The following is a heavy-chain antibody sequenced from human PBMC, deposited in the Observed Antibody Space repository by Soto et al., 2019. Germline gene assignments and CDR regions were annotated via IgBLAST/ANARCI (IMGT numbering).Heavy chain of an antibody. CDR3: ARGQRGVVVAPAALPSPLDY. Sequence: ASVKVSCKASGYTFTSYAMHWVRQAPGQRLEWMGWINAGNGNTRYSQKFQGRVTITRDTSASTAYMELSSLRSEDTAMYYCARGQRGVVVAPAALPSPLDYWGQGTLVTVSS. V-gene: IGHV1-3*01. J-gene: IGHJ4*02. CDR1: GYTFTSYA. CDR2: INAGNGNT. D-gene: IGHD2-2*01.